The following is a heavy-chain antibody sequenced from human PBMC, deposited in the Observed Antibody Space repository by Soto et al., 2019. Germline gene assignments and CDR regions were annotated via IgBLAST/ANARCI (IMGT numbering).Heavy chain of an antibody. Sequence: QVQLQESGPGLVKPSETLSLTCTVSGGSITSYYWSWVRQPPGKGLEWIAYMYYSGSTNYNPSLRGRVSKSVDTSKNQFPLNLTSVTPADTAVFYCGRSGSMAPPPLWGQGTLVTVSS. J-gene: IGHJ4*02. D-gene: IGHD6-25*01. CDR1: GGSITSYY. V-gene: IGHV4-59*01. CDR2: MYYSGST. CDR3: GRSGSMAPPPL.